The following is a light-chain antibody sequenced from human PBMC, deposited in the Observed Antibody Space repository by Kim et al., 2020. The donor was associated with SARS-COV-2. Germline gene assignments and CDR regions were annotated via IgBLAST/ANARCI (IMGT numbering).Light chain of an antibody. V-gene: IGLV1-47*01. CDR1: STRIGVIS. CDR3: AAWDDSLSAWV. Sequence: GQGVTISCHGSSTRIGVISVYCFQQLPGTAPKLLIYGNSQRPSGVPARFSASKSGTSASLAVSGLRSDDEADFYCAAWDDSLSAWVFGGGTQLTVL. CDR2: GNS. J-gene: IGLJ3*02.